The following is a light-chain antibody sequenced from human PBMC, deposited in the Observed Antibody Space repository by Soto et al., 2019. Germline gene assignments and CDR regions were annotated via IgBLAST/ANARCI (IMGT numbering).Light chain of an antibody. V-gene: IGLV2-11*01. CDR2: DVS. CDR1: SSDVGSFDY. Sequence: QSALTQPRSVSGSPGQSVTISCTGTSSDVGSFDYVSWYQHHPGEAPKLMIYDVSKRPSGVPDRFSGSKSGNTASLTISGLQAEDEADYYCCSYAGSYTFVFGTGTKLTVL. CDR3: CSYAGSYTFV. J-gene: IGLJ1*01.